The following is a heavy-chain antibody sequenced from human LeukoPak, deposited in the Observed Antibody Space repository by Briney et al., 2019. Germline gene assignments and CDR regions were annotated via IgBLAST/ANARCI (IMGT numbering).Heavy chain of an antibody. CDR3: ARESGDSSSPVYFDY. CDR2: INPSGGST. D-gene: IGHD6-13*01. Sequence: GASVKVSCKASGYTFTSYYMHWVRQAPGQGLEWMGIINPSGGSTSYAQKFQGRVTMTRDTSTSTVYLELSSLRSEDTAVYYCARESGDSSSPVYFDYWGQGTLVTVSS. CDR1: GYTFTSYY. J-gene: IGHJ4*02. V-gene: IGHV1-46*01.